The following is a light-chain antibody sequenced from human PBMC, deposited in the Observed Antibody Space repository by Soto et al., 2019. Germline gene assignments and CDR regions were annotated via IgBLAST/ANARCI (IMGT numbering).Light chain of an antibody. CDR1: SSDVGGYDY. V-gene: IGLV2-14*01. J-gene: IGLJ1*01. Sequence: QSALTQPASVSGSPGQSITISCTGTSSDVGGYDYVSWYQQHPGKAPKLMIYDVTNRPSGVSNRFSGSKSGNTASLTISGLLAEDEADYSCSSYTSSSTLGGVFGTGTKLTVL. CDR3: SSYTSSSTLGGV. CDR2: DVT.